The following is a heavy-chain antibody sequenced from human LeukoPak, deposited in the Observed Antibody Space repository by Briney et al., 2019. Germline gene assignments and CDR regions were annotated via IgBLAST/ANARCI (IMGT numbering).Heavy chain of an antibody. Sequence: SVKVSCKASGGTFSSYAISWVRQAPGQGLEWMGGIIPIFGTANYAQKLQGRVTMTTDTSTSTAYMELRSLRSDDTAVYYCARGRYGQQWLVEEGSWFDYWGQGTLVTVSS. D-gene: IGHD6-19*01. CDR1: GGTFSSYA. CDR3: ARGRYGQQWLVEEGSWFDY. V-gene: IGHV1-69*05. J-gene: IGHJ4*02. CDR2: IIPIFGTA.